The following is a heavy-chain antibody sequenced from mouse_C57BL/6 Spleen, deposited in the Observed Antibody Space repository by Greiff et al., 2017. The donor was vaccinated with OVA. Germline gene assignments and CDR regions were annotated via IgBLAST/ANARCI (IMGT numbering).Heavy chain of an antibody. V-gene: IGHV1-64*01. J-gene: IGHJ2*01. D-gene: IGHD2-5*01. CDR3: ARLDSNYTDYVDY. Sequence: QVQLQQPGAELVKPGASVKLSCKASGYTFTSYWMHWVKQRPGQGLEWIGMIHPNSGSTNYNEKFKSKATLTVDKSSSTAYMQLSSLTSEDSAVYYCARLDSNYTDYVDYWGQGTTLTVSS. CDR2: IHPNSGST. CDR1: GYTFTSYW.